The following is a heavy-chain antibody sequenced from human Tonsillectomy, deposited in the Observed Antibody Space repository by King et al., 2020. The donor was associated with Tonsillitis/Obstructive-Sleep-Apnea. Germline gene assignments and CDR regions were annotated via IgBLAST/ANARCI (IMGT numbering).Heavy chain of an antibody. CDR2: IYWDDDK. J-gene: IGHJ4*02. CDR1: GFSLSTNGVG. Sequence: TLKESGPTLVKPTQTLTLTCTFSGFSLSTNGVGVGWIRQPPGKALEWLALIYWDDDKRYSPSLKIRLTITKDTSKNQVVLRMTNMDPVDTATYYCARLRGGVEGNWGQGTLVTVSS. D-gene: IGHD4-17*01. CDR3: ARLRGGVEGN. V-gene: IGHV2-5*02.